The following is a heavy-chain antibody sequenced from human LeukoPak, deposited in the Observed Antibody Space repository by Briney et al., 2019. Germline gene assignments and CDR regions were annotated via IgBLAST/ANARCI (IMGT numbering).Heavy chain of an antibody. V-gene: IGHV2-5*02. J-gene: IGHJ4*02. D-gene: IGHD5-18*01. CDR2: IYWDDDK. Sequence: SGPTLVNPTQTLTLTCTFSGFSLSTRGVGVGWIRQPPGKALEWLAPIYWDDDKRYSPSLKSRLTVTKDTSKNQVVLSMTNMDPVDTATYYCARDDNGAMGFDYWGQGTLVTVSS. CDR3: ARDDNGAMGFDY. CDR1: GFSLSTRGVG.